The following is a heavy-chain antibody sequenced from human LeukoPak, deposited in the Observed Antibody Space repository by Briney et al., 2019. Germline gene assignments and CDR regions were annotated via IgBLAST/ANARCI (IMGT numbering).Heavy chain of an antibody. D-gene: IGHD3-10*01. Sequence: SETLSLTCTVSGGSISGYYWSWIRQPPGKGLEWIGYIYYSGSTNYNPSLKSRVTISVDTSKNQFSLKLSSVTAADTAVYYCARDRDNWFDPWGQGTLVTVSS. J-gene: IGHJ5*02. CDR2: IYYSGST. V-gene: IGHV4-59*01. CDR3: ARDRDNWFDP. CDR1: GGSISGYY.